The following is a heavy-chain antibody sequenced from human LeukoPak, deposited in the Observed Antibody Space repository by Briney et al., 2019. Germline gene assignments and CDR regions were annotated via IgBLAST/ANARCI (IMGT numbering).Heavy chain of an antibody. J-gene: IGHJ3*02. Sequence: GGSLRLSCAASGFIFSSYCMSWVRQAPVKGLEWVANIKQDGSEKYYVDSVKGRFAISRDNSKNTLYLQMDSLRAEDTAVYYCAKTKVGTGLDALDIWGQGTMVTVSS. CDR3: AKTKVGTGLDALDI. CDR2: IKQDGSEK. D-gene: IGHD2-21*02. V-gene: IGHV3-7*02. CDR1: GFIFSSYC.